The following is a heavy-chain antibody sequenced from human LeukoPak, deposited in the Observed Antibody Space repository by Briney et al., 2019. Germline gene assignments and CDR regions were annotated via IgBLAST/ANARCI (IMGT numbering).Heavy chain of an antibody. Sequence: GGSLRLSCAASGFTFSAYAMTWVRQAPGKGLEWVGLIRNRPNGGTTEYAASVKGRFTISRDDSKSIAYLQMNSLKIEDTAVYYCTRGDYSNYDYWGQGTLVTVSS. J-gene: IGHJ4*02. D-gene: IGHD4-11*01. CDR2: IRNRPNGGTT. CDR3: TRGDYSNYDY. CDR1: GFTFSAYA. V-gene: IGHV3-49*04.